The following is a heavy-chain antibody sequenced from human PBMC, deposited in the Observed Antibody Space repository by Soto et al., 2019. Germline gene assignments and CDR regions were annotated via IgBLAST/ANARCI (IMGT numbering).Heavy chain of an antibody. V-gene: IGHV6-1*01. J-gene: IGHJ6*03. CDR1: GDSASSNSVA. D-gene: IGHD3-10*01. CDR3: ARESRGVTVTGNYYYYYMDV. Sequence: PSQTLSLTCAISGDSASSNSVAWNWIRQSPSRGLEWLGRTYYRSKWYNDYAVSVKSRTTINPDTSKNQFSLQLNSVTPEDTSVYYCARESRGVTVTGNYYYYYMDVWGKGTTVTVSS. CDR2: TYYRSKWYN.